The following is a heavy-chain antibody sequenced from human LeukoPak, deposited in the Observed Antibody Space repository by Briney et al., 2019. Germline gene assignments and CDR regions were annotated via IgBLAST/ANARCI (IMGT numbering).Heavy chain of an antibody. D-gene: IGHD3-9*01. J-gene: IGHJ4*02. CDR1: GYTFSGYY. Sequence: GASVKVSCKASGYTFSGYYMHWVRQAPGQGLEWMGWINPNSGGTNYAQKFQGRVTMTRDTSISTAYMELSRLRSDDTAVYYCARERSVLRYFDRVIGYWGQGTLVTVSS. V-gene: IGHV1-2*02. CDR3: ARERSVLRYFDRVIGY. CDR2: INPNSGGT.